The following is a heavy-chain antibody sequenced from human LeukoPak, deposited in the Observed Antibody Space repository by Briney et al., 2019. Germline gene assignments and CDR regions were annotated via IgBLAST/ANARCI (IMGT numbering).Heavy chain of an antibody. CDR1: GFIFSSYT. Sequence: PGGSLRLSCAASGFIFSSYTMHWVRQAPGQGLEWVSLITGSGDTTYYADSVKGRFTISRDNSKNTLYLQMNSLRAEDTAVYYCASQYYYDSSGSWGQGTLVTVSS. CDR3: ASQYYYDSSGS. CDR2: ITGSGDTT. D-gene: IGHD3-22*01. V-gene: IGHV3-23*01. J-gene: IGHJ5*02.